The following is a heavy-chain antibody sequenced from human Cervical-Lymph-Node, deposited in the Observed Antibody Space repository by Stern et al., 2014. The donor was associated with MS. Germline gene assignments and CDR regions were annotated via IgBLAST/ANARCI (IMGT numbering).Heavy chain of an antibody. CDR1: GFTVSSNY. CDR2: IHSGGYT. D-gene: IGHD3-9*01. J-gene: IGHJ4*02. CDR3: VRDHYNILTGYYIDY. V-gene: IGHV3-53*01. Sequence: EVQLVESGGGLTQPGGSLRPSCATSGFTVSSNYMSWARQAPGKGLEWVSVIHSGGYTFYVDSVKGRFSISRDNSKNTLYLQMNSLRAEDTAVYYCVRDHYNILTGYYIDYWGQGTLVTVSS.